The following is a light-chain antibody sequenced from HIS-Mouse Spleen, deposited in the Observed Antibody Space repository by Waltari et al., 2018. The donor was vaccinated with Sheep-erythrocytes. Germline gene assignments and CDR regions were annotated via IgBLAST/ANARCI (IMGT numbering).Light chain of an antibody. J-gene: IGLJ3*02. CDR1: SSDVGGYNY. V-gene: IGLV2-8*01. CDR3: SSYAGSNNLV. Sequence: QSALTQPPSASGSPGQSVTISCTGTSSDVGGYNYVSWYQQHPGKAPKLMIHEVSNRPSGVPDRFSGSKSGNTASLTVSGLRAEDEADYYCSSYAGSNNLVFGGGTKLTVL. CDR2: EVS.